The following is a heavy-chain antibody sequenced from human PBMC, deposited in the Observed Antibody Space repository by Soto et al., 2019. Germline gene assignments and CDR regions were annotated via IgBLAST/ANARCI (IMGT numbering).Heavy chain of an antibody. D-gene: IGHD6-19*01. Sequence: QVQLVQSGTEVKKPGASVKVSCKASDYTFSGVTWVRQAPGLGLEWMGWISANNGDTSYAQKFQGRVTMSTDTSTSTVYMQLRSLRSDDTAVYYCAREPEMYSSGWLYFDYWVQGTLVTVSS. CDR1: DYTFSG. CDR2: ISANNGDT. V-gene: IGHV1-18*01. CDR3: AREPEMYSSGWLYFDY. J-gene: IGHJ4*02.